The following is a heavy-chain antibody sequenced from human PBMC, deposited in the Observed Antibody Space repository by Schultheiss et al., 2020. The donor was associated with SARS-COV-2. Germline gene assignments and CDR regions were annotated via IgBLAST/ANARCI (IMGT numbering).Heavy chain of an antibody. V-gene: IGHV1-69*13. CDR3: AREVPAANSIQPVYYFDY. J-gene: IGHJ4*02. CDR2: IIPIFGTA. D-gene: IGHD2-2*01. CDR1: GYTFTSYD. Sequence: SVKVSCKASGYTFTSYDISWVRQAPGQGLEWMGGIIPIFGTANYAQKFQGRVTITADESTSTAYMELSSLRSEDTAVYYCAREVPAANSIQPVYYFDYWGQGTLVTVSS.